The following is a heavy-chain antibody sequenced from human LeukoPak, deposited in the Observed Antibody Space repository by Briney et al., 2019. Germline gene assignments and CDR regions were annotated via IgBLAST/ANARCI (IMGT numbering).Heavy chain of an antibody. CDR3: ARDFDPWTTVTSGHDNY. D-gene: IGHD4-11*01. CDR2: IIPIFGTA. V-gene: IGHV1-69*01. CDR1: GGTFSSYA. J-gene: IGHJ4*02. Sequence: SVKVSCKASGGTFSSYAISWVRQAPGQGLEWMGGIIPIFGTANYAQKFQGRVTITADESTSTAYMELSSLRSEDTAVYYCARDFDPWTTVTSGHDNYWGQGTLVTVSS.